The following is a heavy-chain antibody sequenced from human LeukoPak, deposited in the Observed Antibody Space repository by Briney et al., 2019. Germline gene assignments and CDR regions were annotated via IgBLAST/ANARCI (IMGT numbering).Heavy chain of an antibody. V-gene: IGHV3-7*01. CDR3: ARASNPHYYYDILTGYGPFDY. CDR1: GFTFSSYW. D-gene: IGHD3-9*01. CDR2: IKQDGSEK. J-gene: IGHJ4*02. Sequence: PGGSLRLSCAASGFTFSSYWMSWVRQAPGKGLEWVANIKQDGSEKYYVDSVKGRFTISRDNAKSSLYLQMNSLRAEDTAVYHCARASNPHYYYDILTGYGPFDYWGQGTLVTVSS.